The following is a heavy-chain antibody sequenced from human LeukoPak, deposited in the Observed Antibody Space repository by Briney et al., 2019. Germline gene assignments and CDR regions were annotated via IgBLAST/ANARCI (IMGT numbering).Heavy chain of an antibody. CDR2: IYPGDSDT. V-gene: IGHV5-51*01. CDR3: ARRPYDILTGSYYFDY. Sequence: GESLKISCKGSGYSFTSYWIGWVRQMPGKGLEWMGIIYPGDSDTRYSPSFQGQVTISADKSTSTAYLQWSSLKASDTAMYYCARRPYDILTGSYYFDYWGQGTLVTVSS. D-gene: IGHD3-9*01. CDR1: GYSFTSYW. J-gene: IGHJ4*02.